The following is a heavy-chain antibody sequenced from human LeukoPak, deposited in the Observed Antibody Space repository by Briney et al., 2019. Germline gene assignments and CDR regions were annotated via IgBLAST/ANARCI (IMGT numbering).Heavy chain of an antibody. CDR1: GGSISSYY. J-gene: IGHJ4*02. CDR3: ARHMGGCSSTGCYPTHFDY. CDR2: IYYSGST. D-gene: IGHD2-2*01. V-gene: IGHV4-59*08. Sequence: SETLSLTCTVSGGSISSYYWSWIRQPPGKGLEWIGYIYYSGSTNYNPSLKSRVTISVDTSKNQFSLKLSSVTAADTAVYYCARHMGGCSSTGCYPTHFDYWGQGTLVTVSS.